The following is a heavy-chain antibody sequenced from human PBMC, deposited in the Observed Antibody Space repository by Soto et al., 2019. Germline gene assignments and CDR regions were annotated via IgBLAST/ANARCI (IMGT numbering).Heavy chain of an antibody. CDR1: GYTFTSYA. CDR3: ARSDAVDFWSGYFDY. D-gene: IGHD3-3*01. J-gene: IGHJ4*02. CDR2: INAGNGNT. Sequence: GASVKVSCKASGYTFTSYAMHWVRQAPGQRLEWMGWINAGNGNTKYSQKFQGRVTITRDTSASTAYMELSSLRSEDTAVYYCARSDAVDFWSGYFDYWGQGTLVTVPS. V-gene: IGHV1-3*01.